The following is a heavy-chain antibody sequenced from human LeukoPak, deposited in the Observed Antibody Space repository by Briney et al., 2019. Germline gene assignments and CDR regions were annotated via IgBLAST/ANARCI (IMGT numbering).Heavy chain of an antibody. Sequence: PGGSLRLSCAASGFTFSSYSMNWVRQAPGKWLEWVSYISSSSSTIYYADSVKGRFTISRDNAKNSLYLQMNSLRDEDTAVYYCARDAYDTSAYYYFDYWGQGTLVTVSS. CDR2: ISSSSSTI. CDR3: ARDAYDTSAYYYFDY. D-gene: IGHD3-22*01. J-gene: IGHJ4*02. V-gene: IGHV3-48*02. CDR1: GFTFSSYS.